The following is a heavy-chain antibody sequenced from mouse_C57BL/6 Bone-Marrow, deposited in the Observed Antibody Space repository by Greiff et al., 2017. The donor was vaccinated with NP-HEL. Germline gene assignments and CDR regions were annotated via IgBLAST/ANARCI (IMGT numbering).Heavy chain of an antibody. CDR1: GFTFSSYG. Sequence: EVQRVESGGDLVKPGGSLKLSCAASGFTFSSYGMSWVRQTPDKRLEWVATISSGGSYTYYPDSVKGRFTISRDNAKNTLYLQMSSLKSEDTAMYYCARQGGYYVCYYFDYWGQGTTLTVSS. V-gene: IGHV5-6*01. CDR3: ARQGGYYVCYYFDY. D-gene: IGHD2-3*01. J-gene: IGHJ2*01. CDR2: ISSGGSYT.